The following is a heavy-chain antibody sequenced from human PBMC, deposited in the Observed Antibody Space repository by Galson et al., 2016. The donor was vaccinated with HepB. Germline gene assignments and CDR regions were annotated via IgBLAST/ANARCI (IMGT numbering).Heavy chain of an antibody. CDR3: AGCYFEY. CDR2: FDPDNGET. CDR1: AYTVTEFS. V-gene: IGHV1-24*01. Sequence: SVKVSCKVSAYTVTEFSIHWVRQGPGKGLEWMGGFDPDNGETVYAQIFQGRVSLTDDISTDTVYLERCSLRSEDTAVYYCAGCYFEYWGQGTQVTVSS. D-gene: IGHD6-19*01. J-gene: IGHJ4*02.